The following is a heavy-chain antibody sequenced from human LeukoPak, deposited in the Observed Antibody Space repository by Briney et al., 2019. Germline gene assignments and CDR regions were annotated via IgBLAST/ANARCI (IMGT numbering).Heavy chain of an antibody. CDR3: ARSGADCSSTSCYNYYYYYMDV. Sequence: ASVKVSCKASGGTFTSYGISWVRQAPGQGLEWMGWISAYNGNTNYAQKLQGRVTMTTDTSTSTAYMELRSLRSDDTAVYYCARSGADCSSTSCYNYYYYYMDVWGKGTTVTVSS. V-gene: IGHV1-18*01. CDR2: ISAYNGNT. J-gene: IGHJ6*03. D-gene: IGHD2-2*02. CDR1: GGTFTSYG.